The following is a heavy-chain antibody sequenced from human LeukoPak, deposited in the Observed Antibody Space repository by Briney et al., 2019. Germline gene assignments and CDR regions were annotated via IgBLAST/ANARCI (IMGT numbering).Heavy chain of an antibody. D-gene: IGHD3-10*01. V-gene: IGHV1-2*04. CDR1: GYTFTGYY. J-gene: IGHJ5*02. CDR2: INPNSGGT. Sequence: ASVKVSCKASGYTFTGYYMRWVRQAPGQGLEWMGWINPNSGGTNYAQKFQGWVTMTRDTSISTAYMELSRLRSDDTAVYYCARDSVAYYGSGSYHNWFDPWGQGTLVTVSS. CDR3: ARDSVAYYGSGSYHNWFDP.